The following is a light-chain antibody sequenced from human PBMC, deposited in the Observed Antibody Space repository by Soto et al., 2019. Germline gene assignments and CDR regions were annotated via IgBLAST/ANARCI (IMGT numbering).Light chain of an antibody. CDR2: VNSDGSH. Sequence: QLVLTQSPSASASLGASVKITCTLSSGHNTYAIAWHQQQPEKGPRYLMNVNSDGSHTKGDGISGRFSGSSFRADRDLTXXXXXXXXXXXYYCQTWGTGIQVFGGGTKVTVL. CDR3: QTWGTGIQV. J-gene: IGLJ2*01. CDR1: SGHNTYA. V-gene: IGLV4-69*01.